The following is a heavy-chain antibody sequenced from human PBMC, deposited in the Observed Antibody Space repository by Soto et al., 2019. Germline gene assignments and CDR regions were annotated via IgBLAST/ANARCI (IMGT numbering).Heavy chain of an antibody. CDR2: MNPNSGNT. CDR3: ARGVTIFGVAFDY. V-gene: IGHV1-8*01. D-gene: IGHD3-3*01. J-gene: IGHJ4*02. CDR1: GYIFTSYD. Sequence: ASVKVSCRASGYIFTSYDINWVRQATGQGLEWMGWMNPNSGNTGYAQKFQGRVTMTRNTSISTAYMELSSLRSEDTAVYYCARGVTIFGVAFDYWGQGTLVTVSS.